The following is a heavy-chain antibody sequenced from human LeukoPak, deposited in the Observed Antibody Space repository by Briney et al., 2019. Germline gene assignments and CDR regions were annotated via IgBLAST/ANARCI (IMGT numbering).Heavy chain of an antibody. J-gene: IGHJ5*02. V-gene: IGHV4-39*01. Sequence: PSETLSLTCTVSVGSISSTSYYWVWIPHPPGKGLEGIGNIFYRGSTYYNPSLDSRVTIYDDTSKHRFSLRLGSVPGAHPGVYYRARHLAMTHGQVNWFDPWGQGTLVTVCS. CDR2: IFYRGST. D-gene: IGHD3-16*01. CDR1: VGSISSTSYY. CDR3: ARHLAMTHGQVNWFDP.